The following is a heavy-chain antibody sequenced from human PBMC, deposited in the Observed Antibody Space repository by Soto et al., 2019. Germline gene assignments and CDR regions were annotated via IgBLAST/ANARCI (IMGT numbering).Heavy chain of an antibody. D-gene: IGHD2-2*01. CDR3: AREYCTSSSCYGSDF. J-gene: IGHJ4*02. Sequence: QVQLVQSGAEVKKPGASVKVSCKASGYTFTDYGISWVRQAPGQGLEWMGWISTYNGDTKYTQNFRGRVPMTGDTYTTTAYMELTSRTSDDTAIYYCAREYCTSSSCYGSDFWGQGNLVTVSS. CDR2: ISTYNGDT. V-gene: IGHV1-18*01. CDR1: GYTFTDYG.